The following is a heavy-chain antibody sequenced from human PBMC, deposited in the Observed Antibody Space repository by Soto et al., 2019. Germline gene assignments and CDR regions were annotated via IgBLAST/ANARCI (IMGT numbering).Heavy chain of an antibody. CDR2: INPNGGST. CDR3: ERSLLQGDF. V-gene: IGHV1-46*01. CDR1: GYTFIHYY. Sequence: QVQLVQSGAEVKKPGASVKISCKASGYTFIHYYIHWVRQAPGQGLEWMAIINPNGGSTNYAHKFQGRVTVTGDTSRTTVAMELNSLESADTAVYFCERSLLQGDFWGQGTLVTVSS. D-gene: IGHD2-21*01. J-gene: IGHJ4*02.